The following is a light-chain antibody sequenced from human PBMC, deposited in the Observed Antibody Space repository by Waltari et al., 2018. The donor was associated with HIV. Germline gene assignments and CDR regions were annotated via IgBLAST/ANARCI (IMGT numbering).Light chain of an antibody. V-gene: IGLV1-51*01. Sequence: QSVLTQPPSVSAAPGQDVTISCSGSSSNIGDNYVSWYQQLPGTAPKLLIYDSGEGLSVSPDRFSGSKSGTSATLVITVLQTGDEADYYCGTWDGSLSAPVFGGGTKLTVL. J-gene: IGLJ2*01. CDR3: GTWDGSLSAPV. CDR2: DSG. CDR1: SSNIGDNY.